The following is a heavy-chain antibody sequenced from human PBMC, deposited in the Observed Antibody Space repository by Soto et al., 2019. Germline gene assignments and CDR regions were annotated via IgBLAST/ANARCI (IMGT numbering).Heavy chain of an antibody. J-gene: IGHJ4*02. CDR1: GYTFTSYG. CDR3: ARVGEGAKYYYRSGSYPSPY. D-gene: IGHD3-10*01. CDR2: ISAYNGNT. Sequence: QVQLVQSGAEVKKPGASVKVSCKASGYTFTSYGISWVRQAPGQGLEWMGWISAYNGNTNYAQKLQGRVTMTTDTSTSTAYVGLRSLRSDDTAVYYCARVGEGAKYYYRSGSYPSPYWGQGTLVTVSS. V-gene: IGHV1-18*01.